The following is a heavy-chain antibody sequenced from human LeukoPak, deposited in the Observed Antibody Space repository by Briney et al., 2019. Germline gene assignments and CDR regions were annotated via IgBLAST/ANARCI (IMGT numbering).Heavy chain of an antibody. Sequence: GGSLRLSCTASGFTFSSYDMHWVRQATGKGLEWVATIGTAGDTYYPGSVKGRFTISRENAKNSLYLQMNSLRAGDAAVYYCAGGIPAYYYGSGTFDAFDIWGQGTMVTVSS. V-gene: IGHV3-13*01. CDR3: AGGIPAYYYGSGTFDAFDI. CDR2: IGTAGDT. D-gene: IGHD3-10*01. J-gene: IGHJ3*02. CDR1: GFTFSSYD.